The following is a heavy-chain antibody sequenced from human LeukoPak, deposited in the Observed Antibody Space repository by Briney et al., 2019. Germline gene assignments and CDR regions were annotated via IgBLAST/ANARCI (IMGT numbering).Heavy chain of an antibody. D-gene: IGHD4-17*01. CDR3: ASSRFRYGDPFSPYYYYGMDA. Sequence: GASVKVSCKASGYTFTSYGISWVRQAPGQGLEWMGWISAYNGNTNYAQKLQGRVTMTTDTSTSTAYMELRSLRSDDTAVYYCASSRFRYGDPFSPYYYYGMDAWGQGTTVTVSS. CDR1: GYTFTSYG. CDR2: ISAYNGNT. J-gene: IGHJ6*02. V-gene: IGHV1-18*01.